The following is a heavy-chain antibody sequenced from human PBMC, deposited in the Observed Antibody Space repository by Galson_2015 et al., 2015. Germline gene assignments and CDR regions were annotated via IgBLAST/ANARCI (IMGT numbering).Heavy chain of an antibody. CDR2: IYYSGST. V-gene: IGHV4-31*03. D-gene: IGHD1-1*01. J-gene: IGHJ3*02. Sequence: TLSLTCTVSGGSISSGGYYWSWIRQHPGKGLEWIGYIYYSGSTYYNPSLKSRVTISVDTSKNQFSLKLSSVTAADTAVYYCATQTATRGEAILDAFDIWGQGTMVTVSS. CDR1: GGSISSGGYY. CDR3: ATQTATRGEAILDAFDI.